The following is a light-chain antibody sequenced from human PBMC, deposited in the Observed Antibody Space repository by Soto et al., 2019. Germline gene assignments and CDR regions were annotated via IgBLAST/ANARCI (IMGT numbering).Light chain of an antibody. Sequence: EIVLTQSPGTLSSFPGDRVTLSCRASQNINTRFAWYQHKPGQSPTLLIYQTAPRAAGIPARFSTSRSSTDFTLTIINVQPEDVALVYCHQQQSRPRTFGQGTKVDIK. J-gene: IGKJ1*01. CDR1: QNINTR. CDR2: QTA. CDR3: HQQQSRPRT. V-gene: IGKV3-11*01.